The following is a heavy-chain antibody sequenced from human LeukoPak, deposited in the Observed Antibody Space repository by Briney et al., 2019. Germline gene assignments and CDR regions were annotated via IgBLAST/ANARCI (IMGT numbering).Heavy chain of an antibody. D-gene: IGHD2/OR15-2a*01. CDR1: GFTFSDYS. CDR2: VNNVGSYI. J-gene: IGHJ4*02. Sequence: GGSLRLSCAASGFTFSDYSMNWVRQAPGKGLEWVAYVNNVGSYIYYADSMRGRFTISRDNAKNPLFLQMNSLRAEDKAVYYCARLRRNSERSDFFYFYDQGGQGTLVTVSS. CDR3: ARLRRNSERSDFFYFYDQ. V-gene: IGHV3-21*01.